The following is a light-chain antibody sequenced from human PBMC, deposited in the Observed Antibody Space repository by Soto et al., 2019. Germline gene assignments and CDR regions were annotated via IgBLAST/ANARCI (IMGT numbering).Light chain of an antibody. CDR3: QQYGSSPAIT. V-gene: IGKV3-20*01. CDR2: GAS. Sequence: EIVLTQSPGTLSLSPGERATLSCRASQSVFSNYLAWYRQKPGQAPRILIYGASTRASGNPDRFSGSGSGTDFTLTISRLEPEDFAVYYCQQYGSSPAITFGGGTKVEIK. CDR1: QSVFSNY. J-gene: IGKJ4*01.